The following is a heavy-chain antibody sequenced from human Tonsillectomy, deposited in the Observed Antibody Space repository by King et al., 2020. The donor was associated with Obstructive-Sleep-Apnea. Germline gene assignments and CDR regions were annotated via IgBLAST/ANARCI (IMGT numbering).Heavy chain of an antibody. J-gene: IGHJ5*02. D-gene: IGHD1-26*01. CDR2: ISYDGSNK. CDR3: ARAWEWEPFTS. V-gene: IGHV3-30*04. CDR1: GTFSTFA. Sequence: VQLVESGGGVGQPGRSLRLPCVASGTFSTFAMHWVRQVPGKGREWVVFISYDGSNKYYSAPVKGRFTLSRKNSKNTLYLQMNSLRTEDTAVYYCARAWEWEPFTSWGQGTLVTVSS.